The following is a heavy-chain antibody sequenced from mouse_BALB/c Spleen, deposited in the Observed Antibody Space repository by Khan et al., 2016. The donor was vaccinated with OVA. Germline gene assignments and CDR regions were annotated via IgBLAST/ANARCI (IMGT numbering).Heavy chain of an antibody. J-gene: IGHJ2*01. CDR3: TRDRIDY. CDR1: GYTFTTYW. Sequence: QVQLQQSGAELAKPGASVKMSCKASGYTFTTYWMHWVQQRPGQGLEWIGYINPTSGYTDYNDKFTDRATLSADKSSSTAYMQLNSLTSEDSAVYYCTRDRIDYWGQGTTLTGSS. CDR2: INPTSGYT. V-gene: IGHV1-7*01.